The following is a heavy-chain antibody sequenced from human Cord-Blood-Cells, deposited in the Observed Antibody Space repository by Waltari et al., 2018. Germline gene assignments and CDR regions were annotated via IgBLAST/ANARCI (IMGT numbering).Heavy chain of an antibody. J-gene: IGHJ6*02. CDR2: INHSGST. D-gene: IGHD3-9*01. V-gene: IGHV4-34*01. Sequence: PGKGLEWIGEINHSGSTNYNPSLKSRVTISVDTSKNQFSLKLSSVTAADTAVYYCARDGLRYNYYYYYGMDVWGQGTTVTVSS. CDR3: ARDGLRYNYYYYYGMDV.